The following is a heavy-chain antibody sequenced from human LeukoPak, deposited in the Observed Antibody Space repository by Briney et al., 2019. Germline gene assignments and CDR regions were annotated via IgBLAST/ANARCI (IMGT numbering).Heavy chain of an antibody. Sequence: GGSLRLSCAASGFTFSSYAMHWVRQAPGKGLEWVAVISYDGSNKYYADSVKGRFTISRDNSKNTLYLQMNSLRAEDTAEYYCARAHDGNRPFDYWGQGTLVTVSS. CDR2: ISYDGSNK. J-gene: IGHJ4*02. CDR3: ARAHDGNRPFDY. V-gene: IGHV3-30-3*01. CDR1: GFTFSSYA. D-gene: IGHD4-23*01.